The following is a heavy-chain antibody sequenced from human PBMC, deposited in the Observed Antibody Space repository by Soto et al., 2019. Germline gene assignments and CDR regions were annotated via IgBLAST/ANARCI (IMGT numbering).Heavy chain of an antibody. CDR3: ASGYDNGSGHIYYGMDV. J-gene: IGHJ6*02. V-gene: IGHV3-11*01. CDR1: GFTFSDYY. Sequence: QVQLVEAGGGLVKPGGSLRLSCAASGFTFSDYYMSWIRQAPGKGLEWVSYISSSGSTIYYADSVKGRFTISRDNAKNSLYLQMNRLRAEDTAVYYCASGYDNGSGHIYYGMDVWGQWTTVTVSS. D-gene: IGHD3-10*01. CDR2: ISSSGSTI.